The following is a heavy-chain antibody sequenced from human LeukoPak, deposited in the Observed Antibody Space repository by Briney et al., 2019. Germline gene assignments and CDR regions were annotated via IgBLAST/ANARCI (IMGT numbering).Heavy chain of an antibody. J-gene: IGHJ4*02. CDR2: IYSGGST. D-gene: IGHD3-10*01. V-gene: IGHV3-NL1*01. Sequence: GGSLRLSCAASGFRFSSYGMHWVRQAPGKGLEWVSVIYSGGSTYYADSVKGRFTISRDNSKNTLYLQMNSLRAEDTAVYYCAKGTNPGSGRRGYWGQGTLVTVSS. CDR3: AKGTNPGSGRRGY. CDR1: GFRFSSYG.